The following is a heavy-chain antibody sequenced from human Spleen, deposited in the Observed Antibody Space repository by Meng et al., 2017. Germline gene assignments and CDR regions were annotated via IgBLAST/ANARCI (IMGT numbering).Heavy chain of an antibody. CDR3: ARSGVGATTISIGAFDI. CDR1: GFSLSTTAMR. Sequence: SGPTLVKPTQTLTLTCTFSGFSLSTTAMRVSWIRQPPGKALEWLARIDWDDDKFYSTSLKTRLTISKDTSKNQVVLTMTNMDPVDTATYYCARSGVGATTISIGAFDIWGQGTMVTVSS. V-gene: IGHV2-70*04. D-gene: IGHD1-26*01. J-gene: IGHJ3*02. CDR2: IDWDDDK.